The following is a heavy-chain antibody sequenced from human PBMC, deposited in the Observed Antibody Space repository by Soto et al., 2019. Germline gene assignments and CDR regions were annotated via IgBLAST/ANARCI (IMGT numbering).Heavy chain of an antibody. CDR3: AKDVLGSSNFAYSYSGRDF. J-gene: IGHJ6*02. V-gene: IGHV1-2*04. CDR1: GYSFTDFH. Sequence: ASVKVSCKASGYSFTDFHIHWLRQAPGQGLEWMGWINPNSGGTKYAQKFRGWVTMTRNTSISTAYMELRRLKYDGTAVYYCAKDVLGSSNFAYSYSGRDFWGQGKTVPFSS. D-gene: IGHD3-16*01. CDR2: INPNSGGT.